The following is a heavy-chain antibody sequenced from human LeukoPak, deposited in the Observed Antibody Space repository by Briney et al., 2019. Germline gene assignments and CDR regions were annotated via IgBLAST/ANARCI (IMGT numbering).Heavy chain of an antibody. V-gene: IGHV1-8*03. J-gene: IGHJ4*02. Sequence: ASVKVSCKASGYTFTSYDINWVRQATGQGLEWMGWMNPNSGNTGYAQKFQGRVTITRNTSISTAYMELSSLRSEDTAVYYCASSSSSFQVHSAPPTNWGQGTLVTVSS. D-gene: IGHD6-6*01. CDR2: MNPNSGNT. CDR1: GYTFTSYD. CDR3: ASSSSSFQVHSAPPTN.